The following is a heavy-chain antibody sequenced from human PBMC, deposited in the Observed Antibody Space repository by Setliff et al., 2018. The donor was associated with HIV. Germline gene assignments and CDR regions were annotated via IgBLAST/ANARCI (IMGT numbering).Heavy chain of an antibody. CDR1: GGSFSSGSYY. CDR3: ARDQADVYNYLLSGAFDF. CDR2: IYTSGST. V-gene: IGHV4-61*02. Sequence: SETLSLTCTVSGGSFSSGSYYWSWIRQSAGKGLEWIGRIYTSGSTNYNPSLKSRVTISLDTSKNQFSLKLSSVTAADTAVYYCARDQADVYNYLLSGAFDFWGQGAMVTVSS. J-gene: IGHJ3*01. D-gene: IGHD3-10*01.